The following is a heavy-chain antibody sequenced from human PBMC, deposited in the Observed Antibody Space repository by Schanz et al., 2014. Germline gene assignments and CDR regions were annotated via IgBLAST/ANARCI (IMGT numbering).Heavy chain of an antibody. CDR2: INLSGGST. Sequence: SGGGVVQPGRSLRLSCVASGFTFTSYSMHWVRQAPGQGLEWMGIINLSGGSTNNAQEFQGRLTMTRDTSTSTVYMELSSLRSEDTAVYYCARYGGEGVRGVIEGVNHCYCGMDVWGQGTTVTVSS. CDR1: GFTFTSYS. V-gene: IGHV1-46*03. D-gene: IGHD3-10*01. CDR3: ARYGGEGVRGVIEGVNHCYCGMDV. J-gene: IGHJ6*02.